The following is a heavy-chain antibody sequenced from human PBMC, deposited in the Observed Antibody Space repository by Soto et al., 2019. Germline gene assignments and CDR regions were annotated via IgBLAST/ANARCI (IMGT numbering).Heavy chain of an antibody. Sequence: QVQLVQSGAEVKKPGASVKVSCKASGYTFTSYGISWVRQAPGQGLEWMGWISAYNGNTNYAQKLQGRVTMTTDTSTSTAYMELRSVRSDDTAVYYCARDQTLHTAMANPPFDYWGQGTLVTVSS. CDR1: GYTFTSYG. CDR3: ARDQTLHTAMANPPFDY. D-gene: IGHD5-18*01. CDR2: ISAYNGNT. J-gene: IGHJ4*02. V-gene: IGHV1-18*01.